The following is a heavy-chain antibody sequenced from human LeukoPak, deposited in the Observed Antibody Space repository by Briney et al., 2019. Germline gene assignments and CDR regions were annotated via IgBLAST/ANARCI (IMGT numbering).Heavy chain of an antibody. CDR1: GASVTSGGFY. D-gene: IGHD3-10*01. V-gene: IGHV4-39*01. J-gene: IGHJ5*02. CDR3: ARHSGSGSLSRPFDP. CDR2: VYYTGST. Sequence: SETLSLTCSVSGASVTSGGFYWGWLRQPPGKGQEWIATVYYTGSTYYNPSLKSRVTISIDTSKNQFSLRLTSVTATDTAIYHCARHSGSGSLSRPFDPWGQGTLVTVSS.